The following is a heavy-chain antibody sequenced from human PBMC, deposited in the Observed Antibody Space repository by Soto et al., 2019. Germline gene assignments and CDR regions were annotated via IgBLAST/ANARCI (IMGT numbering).Heavy chain of an antibody. CDR2: IFYSGST. J-gene: IGHJ4*02. Sequence: SETLSLTCTVSGGSVNSYYWSWIRQPPGKGLEWIGYIFYSGSTKSNPSLKSRVTMSVDMSKNQFSLRLTSVTAADTAVYYCGRGRSGQIVVFYWGQGTPVTVSS. CDR1: GGSVNSYY. CDR3: GRGRSGQIVVFY. V-gene: IGHV4-59*02. D-gene: IGHD5-12*01.